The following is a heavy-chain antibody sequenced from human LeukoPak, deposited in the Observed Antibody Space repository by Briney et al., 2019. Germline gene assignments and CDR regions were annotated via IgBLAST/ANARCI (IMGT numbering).Heavy chain of an antibody. CDR3: ARGLAPPVGADDY. J-gene: IGHJ4*02. V-gene: IGHV3-7*01. Sequence: GGSLRLSCAASGFTFSSYWMSWVRQAQGKGLEWVANIKQDGSEKYYVDSVKGRFTISRDNAKNSLYLQMNSLRAEDTAVYYCARGLAPPVGADDYWGQGTLVTVSS. D-gene: IGHD1-26*01. CDR2: IKQDGSEK. CDR1: GFTFSSYW.